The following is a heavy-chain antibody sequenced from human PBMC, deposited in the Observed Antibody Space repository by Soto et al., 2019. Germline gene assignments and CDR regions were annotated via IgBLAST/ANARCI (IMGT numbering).Heavy chain of an antibody. CDR3: ARKDYYGSGTYHFDY. CDR2: INAANGDT. CDR1: GYTFSTFP. Sequence: VASVKVSCKASGYTFSTFPMHWVRQAPGQNLEWMGWINAANGDTGYSQNFQGRVTITRDTTASTAYMEPSGLRSEDTAVYFCARKDYYGSGTYHFDYWGQGTLVTVSS. D-gene: IGHD3-10*01. J-gene: IGHJ4*02. V-gene: IGHV1-3*01.